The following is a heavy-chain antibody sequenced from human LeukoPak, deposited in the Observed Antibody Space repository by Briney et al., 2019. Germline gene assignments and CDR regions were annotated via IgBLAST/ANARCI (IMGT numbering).Heavy chain of an antibody. CDR2: INTDGSST. D-gene: IGHD5-12*01. V-gene: IGHV3-74*01. J-gene: IGHJ4*02. CDR3: ARDMGDIDPTYEDPGRGY. CDR1: GFTFSSYS. Sequence: GGSLRLSCAASGFTFSSYSMNWVRQAPGKGLVWVSRINTDGSSTSYADSVKGRFTISRDNAKNTLYLQMNSLRAEDTAVYYCARDMGDIDPTYEDPGRGYWGQGTLVTVSS.